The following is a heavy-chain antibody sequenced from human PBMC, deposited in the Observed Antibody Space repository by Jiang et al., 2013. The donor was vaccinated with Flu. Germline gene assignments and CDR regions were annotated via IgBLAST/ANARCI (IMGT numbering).Heavy chain of an antibody. Sequence: GSTYYNPSLKSRVTISVDTSKNQFSLKLSSVTAADTAVYYCARHAAHNYYDSSGYYPSSYWYFDLWGRGTLVTVSS. D-gene: IGHD3-22*01. V-gene: IGHV4-39*01. J-gene: IGHJ2*01. CDR3: ARHAAHNYYDSSGYYPSSYWYFDL. CDR2: GST.